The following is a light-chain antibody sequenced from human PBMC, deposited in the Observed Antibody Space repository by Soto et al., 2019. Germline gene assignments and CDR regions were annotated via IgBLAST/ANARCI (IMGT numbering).Light chain of an antibody. V-gene: IGLV2-14*01. CDR3: TSYTSRRSVV. CDR2: EVS. CDR1: SSDVGGYTY. Sequence: QSALTQPASVSGSPGQSITISCTGTSSDVGGYTYVSWYQQHPGKAPKLMIFEVSNRPSGVSHRFSGSKSGNTASLTISGLQAEDEGGYYCTSYTSRRSVVFGGGTK. J-gene: IGLJ2*01.